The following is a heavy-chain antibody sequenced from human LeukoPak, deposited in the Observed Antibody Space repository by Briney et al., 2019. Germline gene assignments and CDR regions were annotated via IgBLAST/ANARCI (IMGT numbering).Heavy chain of an antibody. CDR2: INPNSGGT. Sequence: ASVKVSCKASGYTFTGYYMHWVRQAPGQGLEWMGWINPNSGGTNYAQKFQGRVTMTRDTSISTAYMELSRLRSDDTAVYYCARATTYYYDSSGYRYYFDYWGQGTLVTVSS. V-gene: IGHV1-2*02. CDR1: GYTFTGYY. J-gene: IGHJ4*02. D-gene: IGHD3-22*01. CDR3: ARATTYYYDSSGYRYYFDY.